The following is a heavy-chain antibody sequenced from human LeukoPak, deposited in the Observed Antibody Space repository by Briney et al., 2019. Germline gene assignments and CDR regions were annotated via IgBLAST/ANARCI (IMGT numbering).Heavy chain of an antibody. Sequence: SETLSLTCTVSGGSISSYYWSWIRQPSGKGLEWIGYIYYSGSTNYDPSLKSRVTISVDTSKNQFSLKLSSVTAADTAVYYCARGGYSLYDYWGQGTLVTVSS. J-gene: IGHJ4*02. CDR3: ARGGYSLYDY. D-gene: IGHD5-18*01. CDR2: IYYSGST. CDR1: GGSISSYY. V-gene: IGHV4-59*12.